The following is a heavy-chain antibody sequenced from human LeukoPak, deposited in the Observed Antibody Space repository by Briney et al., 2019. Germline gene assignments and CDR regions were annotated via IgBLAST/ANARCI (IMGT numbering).Heavy chain of an antibody. CDR1: GFTFSTHW. CDR3: ASPGVGTLDLDY. CDR2: IKQDESDK. Sequence: GGSLRLSCAASGFTFSTHWMTWVRQAPGKGLEWVANIKQDESDKYYVDSVKGRFTISRDNAKNSLYLQMNSLRAEDTAVYYCASPGVGTLDLDYWGQGTLVTVSS. V-gene: IGHV3-7*01. J-gene: IGHJ4*02. D-gene: IGHD3/OR15-3a*01.